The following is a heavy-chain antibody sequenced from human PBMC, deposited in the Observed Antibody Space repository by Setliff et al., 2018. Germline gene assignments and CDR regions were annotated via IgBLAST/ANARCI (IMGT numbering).Heavy chain of an antibody. CDR3: ARGPRYSGSYCVNY. Sequence: PSETLSLTCAVYGGSFSGYYWTWIRQPPGKGLEWIGEINHSGSSNYNPSLKSRVTISVDTSKNQFSLNLSSVTAADTAVYYCARGPRYSGSYCVNYWGQGTPVTVSS. J-gene: IGHJ4*02. V-gene: IGHV4-34*01. D-gene: IGHD1-26*01. CDR2: INHSGSS. CDR1: GGSFSGYY.